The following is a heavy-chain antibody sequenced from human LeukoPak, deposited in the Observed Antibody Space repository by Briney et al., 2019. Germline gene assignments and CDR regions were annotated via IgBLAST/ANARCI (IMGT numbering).Heavy chain of an antibody. Sequence: GGSLRLSCVVSGVTFRNFWLSWVRQAPGKGLEWVANIKQDGSEKYYVDSVKGRFTISRDNANNSLYLQMNRLRAGYTAVYSCARGRTSSGWYAGVHYWGQGTLVTVSS. CDR2: IKQDGSEK. V-gene: IGHV3-7*01. J-gene: IGHJ4*02. CDR1: GVTFRNFW. CDR3: ARGRTSSGWYAGVHY. D-gene: IGHD6-19*01.